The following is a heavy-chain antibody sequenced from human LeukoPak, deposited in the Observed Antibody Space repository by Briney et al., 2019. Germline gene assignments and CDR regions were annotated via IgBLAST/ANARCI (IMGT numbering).Heavy chain of an antibody. CDR1: GGSVSGYY. CDR3: ARDRGHITLGSTYDHNWFDP. V-gene: IGHV4-59*02. J-gene: IGHJ5*02. CDR2: VYYIGAT. Sequence: SETLSLTCPVSGGSVSGYYWRWIRQPPGKGLEWVGYVYYIGATHYNPYLKSQVTISRDTSNNQFSLKMSSVIAADTAGDYCARDRGHITLGSTYDHNWFDPWGEGTLVTVSS. D-gene: IGHD1-7*01.